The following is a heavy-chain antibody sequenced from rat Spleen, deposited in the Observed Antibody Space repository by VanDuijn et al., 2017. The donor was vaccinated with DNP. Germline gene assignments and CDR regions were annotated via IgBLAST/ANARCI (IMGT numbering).Heavy chain of an antibody. CDR1: GFTFNDYY. J-gene: IGHJ3*01. V-gene: IGHV5-29*01. CDR3: TRLGASNWFAY. CDR2: ISYDGSST. Sequence: EVQLVESDGGLVQPGRSLKLSCAASGFTFNDYYMAWVRQAPTKGLEWVATISYDGSSTYYRDSVKGRFTISRDNAKSTLYLQMDSLRSEDTATYFCTRLGASNWFAYWGQGTLVTVSS.